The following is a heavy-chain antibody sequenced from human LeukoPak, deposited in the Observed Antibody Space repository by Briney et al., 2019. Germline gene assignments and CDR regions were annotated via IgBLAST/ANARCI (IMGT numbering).Heavy chain of an antibody. CDR1: GGSLSNYY. CDR3: ARTRYYYNSRSYGAPYYFDY. Sequence: PSETLSLTCTVSGGSLSNYYWTWIRQPPGKGLEGIGFISYSGNTNYNPSLKSRVTISLNTSKNQFSLKLSSVTAADTAVYYCARTRYYYNSRSYGAPYYFDYWGQGTLVTVSS. J-gene: IGHJ4*02. V-gene: IGHV4-59*08. D-gene: IGHD3-10*01. CDR2: ISYSGNT.